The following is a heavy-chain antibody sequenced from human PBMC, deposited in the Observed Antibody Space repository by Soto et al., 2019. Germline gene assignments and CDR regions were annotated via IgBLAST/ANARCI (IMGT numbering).Heavy chain of an antibody. CDR1: GGSMSSSSYY. CDR2: IYYSGST. CDR3: ARCLRFLENPSNCFDP. J-gene: IGHJ5*02. Sequence: SETLSLTCTGSGGSMSSSSYYWGWIRRPPGKGLEWIGSIYYSGSTYYNPSLKSRVTISVDTSKNQFSLKLSSVTAADTAVYYCARCLRFLENPSNCFDPWGQGTLVTVSS. D-gene: IGHD3-3*01. V-gene: IGHV4-39*01.